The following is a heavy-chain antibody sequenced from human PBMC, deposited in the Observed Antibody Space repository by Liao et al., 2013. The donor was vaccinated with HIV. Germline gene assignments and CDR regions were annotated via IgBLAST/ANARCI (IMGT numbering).Heavy chain of an antibody. J-gene: IGHJ4*02. CDR3: AREELDGRFDY. CDR1: RGSMSNDNFY. Sequence: QLQLQVSGPGLVKPSETLSLICSVSRGSMSNDNFYWGWFRQPPGKGLEWIGSIYYTGDIYYKSSLRSRVAISVDTSRRQFSLRLSSVTAADTAVYYCAREELDGRFDYWGQGTLVTVSS. D-gene: IGHD2-2*03. CDR2: IYYTGDI. V-gene: IGHV4-39*07.